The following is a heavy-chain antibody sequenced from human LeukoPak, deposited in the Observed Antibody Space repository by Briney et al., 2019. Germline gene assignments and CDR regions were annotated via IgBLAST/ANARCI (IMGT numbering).Heavy chain of an antibody. CDR1: GFTFSSYG. V-gene: IGHV3-23*01. J-gene: IGHJ6*03. D-gene: IGHD6-13*01. CDR2: ISGSGGST. CDR3: AKDHTYSSSWYVTYYYYYYMDV. Sequence: GGSLRLSCAASGFTFSSYGMSWVRQAPGKGLEWVSAISGSGGSTYYADSVKGRFTISRDNSKNTLYLQMNSLRAEDTAVYYCAKDHTYSSSWYVTYYYYYYMDVWGKGTTVTISS.